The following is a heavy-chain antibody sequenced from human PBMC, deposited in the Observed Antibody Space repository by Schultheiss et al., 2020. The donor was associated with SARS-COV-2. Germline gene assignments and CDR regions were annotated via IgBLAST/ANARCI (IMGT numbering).Heavy chain of an antibody. V-gene: IGHV4-61*02. D-gene: IGHD2-2*02. J-gene: IGHJ6*03. Sequence: SETLSLTCTVSGGSISSSSYYWSWIRQPAGKGLEWIGRIYTSGSTNYNPSLKSRVTMSVDTSKNQFSLKLSSVTAADTAVYYCARLYGVPAAIPRVNYYYYMDVWGKGTTVTVSS. CDR2: IYTSGST. CDR3: ARLYGVPAAIPRVNYYYYMDV. CDR1: GGSISSSSYY.